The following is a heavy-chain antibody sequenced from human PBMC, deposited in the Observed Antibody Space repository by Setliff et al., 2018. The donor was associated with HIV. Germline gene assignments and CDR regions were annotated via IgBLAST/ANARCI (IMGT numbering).Heavy chain of an antibody. CDR3: LLWTGYYTYWFFDL. Sequence: SETLSLTCDVSGGSISSDSYYWAWIRQPPGKGLEWIGTIYYSRSTHYNPSLKSRLTISVDMSKNQLSLKLSSVTAADTAVYYCLLWTGYYTYWFFDLWGRGALVTVSS. V-gene: IGHV4-39*07. D-gene: IGHD3-3*01. CDR1: GGSISSDSYY. J-gene: IGHJ2*01. CDR2: IYYSRST.